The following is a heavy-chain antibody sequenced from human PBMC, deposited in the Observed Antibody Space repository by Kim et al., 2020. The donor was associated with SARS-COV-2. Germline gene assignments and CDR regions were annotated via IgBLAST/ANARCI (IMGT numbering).Heavy chain of an antibody. Sequence: TYYNPSLKNRVTIPVDTYKNQFSLRLGSVTAADTAVYYCATDYGDYALDPWGQGTLVTVSS. D-gene: IGHD4-17*01. CDR2: T. J-gene: IGHJ5*02. V-gene: IGHV4-39*01. CDR3: ATDYGDYALDP.